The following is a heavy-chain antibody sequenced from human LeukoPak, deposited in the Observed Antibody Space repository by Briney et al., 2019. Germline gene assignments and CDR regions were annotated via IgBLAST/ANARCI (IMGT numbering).Heavy chain of an antibody. V-gene: IGHV4-59*01. J-gene: IGHJ3*02. CDR1: GGSISSYY. Sequence: PSETLSLTCTVSGGSISSYYWSWTRQPPGKGLEWIGYIYYSGSTNYNPSLKSRVTISVDTSKNQFSLKLSSVTAADTAVYYCAKDLLYDRSVPNAFDIWGQGTMVTVSS. CDR2: IYYSGST. CDR3: AKDLLYDRSVPNAFDI. D-gene: IGHD3-22*01.